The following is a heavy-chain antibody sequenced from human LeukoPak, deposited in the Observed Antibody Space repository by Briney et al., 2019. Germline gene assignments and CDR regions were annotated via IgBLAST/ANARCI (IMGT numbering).Heavy chain of an antibody. Sequence: GGSLRLSCAASGFTFSNAWMSWVRQAPGKGLEWVSAIDSSGSYTWYDDSVKGRFTISRDNSKNTLYLQMNSLRAEDTAVYYCAKGSAGGRPYYFDYWGQGTLVPVSS. CDR3: AKGSAGGRPYYFDY. CDR1: GFTFSNAW. CDR2: IDSSGSYT. D-gene: IGHD6-13*01. V-gene: IGHV3-23*05. J-gene: IGHJ4*02.